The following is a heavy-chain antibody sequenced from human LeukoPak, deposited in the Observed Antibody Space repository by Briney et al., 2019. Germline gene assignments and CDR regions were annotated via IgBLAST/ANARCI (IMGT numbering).Heavy chain of an antibody. J-gene: IGHJ6*02. Sequence: TGGALRLSCAASGFTIGPYAMYWVRQGPGRGLEWVSVIKADGSGTFYADSVRGRFTTSRDNSKNSLYLQMNGLTSEDTALYYCATWAFYHNLDVWGQGTTVIVSS. V-gene: IGHV3-43*02. CDR2: IKADGSGT. D-gene: IGHD2/OR15-2a*01. CDR3: ATWAFYHNLDV. CDR1: GFTIGPYA.